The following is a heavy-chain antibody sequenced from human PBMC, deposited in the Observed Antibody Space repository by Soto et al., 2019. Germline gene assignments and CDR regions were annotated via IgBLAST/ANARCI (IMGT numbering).Heavy chain of an antibody. CDR1: GFTFSSYA. D-gene: IGHD6-6*01. J-gene: IGHJ5*02. Sequence: GGSLRLSCAASGFTFSSYAMSWVRQAPGKGLEWVSAISGSGGSTYYADSVKGRFTISRDNSKNTLYLQMNSLRAEDTAVYYCAKDPRKGIAARLRFDPWGQGTLVTVSS. CDR3: AKDPRKGIAARLRFDP. V-gene: IGHV3-23*01. CDR2: ISGSGGST.